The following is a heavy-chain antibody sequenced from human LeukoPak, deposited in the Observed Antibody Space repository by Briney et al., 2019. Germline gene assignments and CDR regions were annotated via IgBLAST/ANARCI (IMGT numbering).Heavy chain of an antibody. CDR1: GGSFSGYY. V-gene: IGHV4-34*01. CDR2: INHSGST. J-gene: IGHJ6*03. Sequence: SETLSLTCAVYGGSFSGYYWSWIRQPPGKGLEWIGEINHSGSTNYNPSLKSRVTISVDTSKNQFSLKLSSVTAADTAVYYCARAGVGEQQLVYYYYYMDVWGKGTTVTVSS. CDR3: ARAGVGEQQLVYYYYYMDV. D-gene: IGHD6-13*01.